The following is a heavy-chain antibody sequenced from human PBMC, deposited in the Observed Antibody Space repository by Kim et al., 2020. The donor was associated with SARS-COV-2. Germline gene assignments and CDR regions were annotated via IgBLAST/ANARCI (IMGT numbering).Heavy chain of an antibody. CDR2: ST. V-gene: IGHV4-31*02. J-gene: IGHJ5*02. CDR3: ARGGTNWFDP. Sequence: STYYNPSLKSRVTISVDTSKNQFSLKLSSVTAADTAVYYCARGGTNWFDPWGQGTLVTVSS.